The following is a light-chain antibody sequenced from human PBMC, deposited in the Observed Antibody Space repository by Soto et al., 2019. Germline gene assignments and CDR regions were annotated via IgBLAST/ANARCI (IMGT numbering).Light chain of an antibody. V-gene: IGKV3-20*01. CDR2: GAS. CDR3: EQYGSSLRT. J-gene: IGKJ1*01. Sequence: EIVMTQSPATLTVSPGERVTRSCRARQSVGSNLAWYQQKPGQAPRLLIYGASSRATGIPDRFSGSGSGTDFTLTLSRLDPEDSAVYYCEQYGSSLRTFGQGTKVDIK. CDR1: QSVGSN.